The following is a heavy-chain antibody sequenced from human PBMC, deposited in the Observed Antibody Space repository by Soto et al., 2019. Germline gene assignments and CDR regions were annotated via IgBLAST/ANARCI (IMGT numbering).Heavy chain of an antibody. CDR3: TTGKGNAARLRNHYYYYYYMDV. D-gene: IGHD6-6*01. V-gene: IGHV3-15*01. CDR2: IKSKTDGGTT. Sequence: GGSLRLSCAASGFTFSNAWMSWVRQAPGKGLEWVGRIKSKTDGGTTDYAEPVKGRFPISRDDSKNTLYLQMNSLKTEDTAVYYCTTGKGNAARLRNHYYYYYYMDVWGKGTTVTVSS. J-gene: IGHJ6*03. CDR1: GFTFSNAW.